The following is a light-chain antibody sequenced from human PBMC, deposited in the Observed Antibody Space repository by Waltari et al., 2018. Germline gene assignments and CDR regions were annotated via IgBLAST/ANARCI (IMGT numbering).Light chain of an antibody. CDR3: QQYNNYPFT. V-gene: IGKV1-5*03. Sequence: DIQMTQSPSTLSASVGDRVTITSRASQSISSWLAGYQQKPGKAPKLLIYKASSLESGVPSRFSGSGSGTEFTLTISSLQPDDFATYYCQQYNNYPFTFGPGTKVDIK. CDR2: KAS. J-gene: IGKJ3*01. CDR1: QSISSW.